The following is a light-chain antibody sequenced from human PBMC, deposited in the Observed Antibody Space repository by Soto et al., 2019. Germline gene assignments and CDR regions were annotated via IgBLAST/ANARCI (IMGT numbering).Light chain of an antibody. J-gene: IGLJ3*02. Sequence: SYELTQSPSVSVAPGQTARITCGGGDIGRKSVHWYQQKPGQAPVLVVYDDSDRPPGIPERFSGSNSGNTATLAISRVEAEDEADYYCQVSDLNVAPPVFGGGTQLTVL. CDR1: DIGRKS. CDR3: QVSDLNVAPPV. V-gene: IGLV3-21*02. CDR2: DDS.